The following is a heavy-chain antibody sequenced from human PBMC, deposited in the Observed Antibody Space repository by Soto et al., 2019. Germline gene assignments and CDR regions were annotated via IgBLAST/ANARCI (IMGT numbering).Heavy chain of an antibody. J-gene: IGHJ3*01. CDR2: LFHSGST. V-gene: IGHV4-4*02. CDR1: GDSISSNSW. D-gene: IGHD3-10*01. Sequence: KSSETLSLTCAVSGDSISSNSWWSWVRQPPGKGLEWIAELFHSGSTNYNPSLRSRVTISADTSKNHFSLDLRSVTAADTAVYFCARVMLSGHRDGSSAFDVWGPGTMVTVSS. CDR3: ARVMLSGHRDGSSAFDV.